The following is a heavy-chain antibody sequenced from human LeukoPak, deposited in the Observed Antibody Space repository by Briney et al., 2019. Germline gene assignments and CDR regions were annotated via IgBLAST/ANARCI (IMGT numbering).Heavy chain of an antibody. CDR3: ARFRGGNYLDYYYYGMDV. Sequence: SETLSLTCTVSGGSISNKQYYWGWIRQSPGKGLEWIGTVYFSGSTYYSPSLKSRVTISVDTSNNQFSLKLSSMTAADTALYYCARFRGGNYLDYYYYGMDVWGQGTTVIVSS. V-gene: IGHV4-39*01. CDR1: GGSISNKQYY. CDR2: VYFSGST. D-gene: IGHD3-10*01. J-gene: IGHJ6*02.